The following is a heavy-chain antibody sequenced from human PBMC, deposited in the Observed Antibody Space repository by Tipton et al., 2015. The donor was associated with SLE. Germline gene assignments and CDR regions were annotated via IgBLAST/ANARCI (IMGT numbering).Heavy chain of an antibody. J-gene: IGHJ6*02. CDR1: GFTFSSYW. CDR3: AKDTHNNLEVRFLEWLPGVYYGMDV. CDR2: IKQDGSEK. Sequence: SLRLSCAASGFTFSSYWMSWVRQAPGKGLEWVANIKQDGSEKYYVDSVKGRFTISRDNSKNTLYLQMNSLRAEDTAVYYCAKDTHNNLEVRFLEWLPGVYYGMDVWGQGTTVTVSS. D-gene: IGHD3-3*01. V-gene: IGHV3-7*03.